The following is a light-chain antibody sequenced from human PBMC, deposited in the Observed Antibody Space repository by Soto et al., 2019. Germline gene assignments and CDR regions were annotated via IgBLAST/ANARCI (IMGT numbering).Light chain of an antibody. Sequence: QSVLTQSPSASASLGASVKLTCTLSSGHSSYAIAWHQQQPEKGPRYLMKLNSDGSHSKGDGIPDRFSGSSSGAERYFTISSLQSEDDADYYCQTWGTGIQVFGGGTKLTVL. J-gene: IGLJ2*01. CDR3: QTWGTGIQV. CDR1: SGHSSYA. CDR2: LNSDGSH. V-gene: IGLV4-69*01.